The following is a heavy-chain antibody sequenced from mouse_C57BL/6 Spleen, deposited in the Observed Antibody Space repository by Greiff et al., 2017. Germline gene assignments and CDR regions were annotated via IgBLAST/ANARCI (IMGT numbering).Heavy chain of an antibody. J-gene: IGHJ1*03. V-gene: IGHV1-50*01. CDR1: GYTFTSYW. CDR2: IDPSDSYT. CDR3: ARRGGCDGYFDV. Sequence: PLPQPGAELVKPGASVKLSCKASGYTFTSYWMQWVKQRPGQGLEWIGEIDPSDSYTNYNQKVKGKATLTVDTSSSTAYMQSSSLTSEDSAVYDCARRGGCDGYFDVWGTGTTVTVSS.